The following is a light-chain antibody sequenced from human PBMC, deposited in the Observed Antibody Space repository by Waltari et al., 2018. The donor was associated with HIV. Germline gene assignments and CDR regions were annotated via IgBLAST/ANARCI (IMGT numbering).Light chain of an antibody. J-gene: IGLJ2*01. V-gene: IGLV2-23*02. CDR3: CSYSGSGTLV. CDR2: DVN. Sequence: QSALTQPASVSGSPGQSVTISCTGTSRDIGSYDYVSWYQHLPVKVPKLMIYDVNKRPSGVSSRFSGSKSGSTASLTISGLQPEDEADYYCCSYSGSGTLVFGGGTKLIVL. CDR1: SRDIGSYDY.